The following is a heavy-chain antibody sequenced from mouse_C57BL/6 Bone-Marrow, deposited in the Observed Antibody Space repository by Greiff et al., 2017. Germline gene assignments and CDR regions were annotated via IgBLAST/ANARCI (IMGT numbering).Heavy chain of an antibody. Sequence: VKLQESGPELVKPGASVKISCKASGYAFSSSWMNWVKQRPGKGLEWIGRIYPGDGDTNYNGKFKGKATLTADKSSSTAYMQLSSLTSEDSAVYFCARRTVVATDYAMDYWGQGTSVTVSS. CDR3: ARRTVVATDYAMDY. CDR1: GYAFSSSW. CDR2: IYPGDGDT. J-gene: IGHJ4*01. D-gene: IGHD1-1*01. V-gene: IGHV1-82*01.